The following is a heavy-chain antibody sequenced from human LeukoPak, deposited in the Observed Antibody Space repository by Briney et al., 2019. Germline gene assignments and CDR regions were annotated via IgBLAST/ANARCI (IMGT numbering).Heavy chain of an antibody. J-gene: IGHJ6*03. D-gene: IGHD2-2*01. CDR1: GGTFSSYA. Sequence: ASVKVSCKASGGTFSSYAISWVRQAPGQGLEWMGGIIPIFGTANYAQKFQGRVTITTDESTSTAYMELSSLRSEDTAVYYCARGSVHDCSSTSCYSYYYYYMDVWGKGATVTVSS. CDR3: ARGSVHDCSSTSCYSYYYYYMDV. CDR2: IIPIFGTA. V-gene: IGHV1-69*05.